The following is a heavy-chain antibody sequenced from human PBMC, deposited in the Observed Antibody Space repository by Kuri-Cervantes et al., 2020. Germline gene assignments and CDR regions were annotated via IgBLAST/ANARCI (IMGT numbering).Heavy chain of an antibody. Sequence: GGSLRLSCEVSGFTFNRHWMNWVRQAPGRGLEWVANIKEDGSEKDYVDSVKGRFTISRDNAKNSLYLQMNSLRAEDTALYYCARDTYYYDTSGYYPVDYWGQGTLVTVSS. CDR2: IKEDGSEK. D-gene: IGHD3-22*01. CDR1: GFTFNRHW. J-gene: IGHJ4*02. V-gene: IGHV3-7*03. CDR3: ARDTYYYDTSGYYPVDY.